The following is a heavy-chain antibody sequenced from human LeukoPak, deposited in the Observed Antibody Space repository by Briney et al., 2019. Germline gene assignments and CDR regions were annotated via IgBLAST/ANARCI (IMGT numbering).Heavy chain of an antibody. CDR2: IKQDGSEK. CDR1: GFTFSSYW. D-gene: IGHD1-26*01. Sequence: PGGSLRLSCAASGFTFSSYWMSWVRQAPGKGLEWVANIKQDGSEKYYVDSVKGRFTISRDNAKNSLYLQMSSLRAEDTAVYYCAKGRGWEASYYYYYMDVWGKGTTVTISS. CDR3: AKGRGWEASYYYYYMDV. J-gene: IGHJ6*03. V-gene: IGHV3-7*01.